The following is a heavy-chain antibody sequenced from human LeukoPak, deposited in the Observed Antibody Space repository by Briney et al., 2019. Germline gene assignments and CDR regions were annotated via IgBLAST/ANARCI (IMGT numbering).Heavy chain of an antibody. V-gene: IGHV1-69*04. CDR3: ARDLIYSGYVPLGY. D-gene: IGHD5-12*01. Sequence: SVKVSCKASGGTFSSYAISWVRQAPGQGPEWMGRIIPILGIANYAQKFQGRVTITADKSTSTAYMELSSLRSEDTAVYYCARDLIYSGYVPLGYWGQGTLVTVSS. J-gene: IGHJ4*02. CDR1: GGTFSSYA. CDR2: IIPILGIA.